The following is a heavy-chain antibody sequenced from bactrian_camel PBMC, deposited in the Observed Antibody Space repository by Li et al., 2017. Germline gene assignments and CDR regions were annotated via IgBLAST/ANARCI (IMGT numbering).Heavy chain of an antibody. CDR3: AAGGTVTSVTYVSSTWA. D-gene: IGHD6*01. J-gene: IGHJ4*01. Sequence: HVQLVESGGGSVQAGGSLRLSCAHSPWTYRTSCMGWYRQAPGKERERVAVMYSDGTTDYPDAVKGRATITQDDAKNTLNLQINSLKPDDTAVYYCAAGGTVTSVTYVSSTWAIGARGPKSPSP. V-gene: IGHV3S57*01. CDR2: MYSDGTT. CDR1: PWTYRTSC.